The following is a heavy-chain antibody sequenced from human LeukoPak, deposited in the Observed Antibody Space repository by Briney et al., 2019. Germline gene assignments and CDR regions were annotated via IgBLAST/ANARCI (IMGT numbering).Heavy chain of an antibody. CDR2: ISAYNGNT. CDR3: ARDRGVQLERRAFYFDY. CDR1: GYTFTSYY. Sequence: ASVKVSCKASGYTFTSYYMHWVRQAPGQGLEWMGWISAYNGNTNYAQKLQGRVTMTTDTSTSTAYMELRGLRSDDTAVYYCARDRGVQLERRAFYFDYWGQGTLVTVSS. J-gene: IGHJ4*02. V-gene: IGHV1-18*04. D-gene: IGHD1-1*01.